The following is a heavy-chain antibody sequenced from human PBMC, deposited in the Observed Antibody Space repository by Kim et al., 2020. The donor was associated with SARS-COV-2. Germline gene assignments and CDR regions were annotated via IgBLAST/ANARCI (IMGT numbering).Heavy chain of an antibody. J-gene: IGHJ4*02. D-gene: IGHD5-12*01. V-gene: IGHV5-51*01. CDR2: IYPGDSDT. CDR3: ARHTRDGYNGFDY. CDR1: GYSFTSYW. Sequence: GASLKISCKGSGYSFTSYWIGWVRQMPGKGLEWMGIIYPGDSDTRYSPSLQGQATISADKSISTAYLQWSSLKASDTAMYYCARHTRDGYNGFDYWGQGTLVTVSS.